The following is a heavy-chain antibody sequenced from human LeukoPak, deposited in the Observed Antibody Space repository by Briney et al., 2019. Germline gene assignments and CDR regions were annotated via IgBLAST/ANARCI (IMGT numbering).Heavy chain of an antibody. V-gene: IGHV3-21*01. CDR2: ISSSSSYI. J-gene: IGHJ4*02. CDR3: ARDRTFADTAMVFSRGSSY. Sequence: PGGSLRLSCAASGFTFSSYSMNWVRQAPGKGLEWVSSISSSSSYIYYADSVKGRFTISRDNAKNSLYLQMNSLRAEDTAVYYCARDRTFADTAMVFSRGSSYGGQGTLVTVSS. CDR1: GFTFSSYS. D-gene: IGHD5-18*01.